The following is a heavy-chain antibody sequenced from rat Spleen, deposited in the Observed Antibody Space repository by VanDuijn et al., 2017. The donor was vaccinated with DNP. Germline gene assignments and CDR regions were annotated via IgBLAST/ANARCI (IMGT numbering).Heavy chain of an antibody. CDR1: GFIFSDYG. Sequence: EVQLVESGGGLVQPGRSLKLSCAASGFIFSDYGMAWVRQTPTKGLEWVASISPSGGGTYYRDSVKGRFTISRDNANRTLYLQMDSLRSEDTATYYCTTLNYYASLSEYFDYWGQGVMVTVSS. J-gene: IGHJ2*01. CDR3: TTLNYYASLSEYFDY. D-gene: IGHD1-12*01. CDR2: ISPSGGGT. V-gene: IGHV5-27*01.